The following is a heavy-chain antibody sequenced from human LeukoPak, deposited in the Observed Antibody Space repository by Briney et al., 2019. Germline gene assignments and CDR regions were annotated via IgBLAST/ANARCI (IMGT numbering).Heavy chain of an antibody. CDR3: ARRAIRDGYNNVHDHFDY. CDR1: GDSVSSNSAA. J-gene: IGHJ4*02. V-gene: IGHV6-1*01. D-gene: IGHD5-12*01. Sequence: SQTLSLTCAISGDSVSSNSAAWNWIRQSPSRGLEWLGRTYYRSKWYNDYAVSVKSRITINPDTSKNQFSLKLSSVTAADTAVYYCARRAIRDGYNNVHDHFDYWGQGTLVTVSS. CDR2: TYYRSKWYN.